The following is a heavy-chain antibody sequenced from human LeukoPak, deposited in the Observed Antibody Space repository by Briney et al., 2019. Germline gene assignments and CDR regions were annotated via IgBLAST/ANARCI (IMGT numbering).Heavy chain of an antibody. CDR3: ARHLGIAAAGLLYYFDY. Sequence: SETLSLTCTVSGYSISSGYYWGWIRPPPGKGLEWIGNIYHSGSTYYNPSLKSRVTISVDTSKNQFSLKLSSVTAADTAVYYCARHLGIAAAGLLYYFDYWGQGTLVTVSS. J-gene: IGHJ4*02. CDR1: GYSISSGYY. CDR2: IYHSGST. D-gene: IGHD6-13*01. V-gene: IGHV4-38-2*02.